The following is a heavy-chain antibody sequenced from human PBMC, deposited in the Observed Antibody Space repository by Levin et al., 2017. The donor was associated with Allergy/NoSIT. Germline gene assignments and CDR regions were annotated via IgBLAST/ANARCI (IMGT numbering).Heavy chain of an antibody. CDR2: ITSSNNYI. D-gene: IGHD6-19*01. J-gene: IGHJ4*02. CDR3: ARRHSGGWLFDF. CDR1: GFTFRNYN. Sequence: GGSLRLSCAASGFTFRNYNMNWVRQAPGKGLEWVSSITSSNNYIQYADSVKGRFTISRDNAKDSLYLQMDSLRAEDTAIYYCARRHSGGWLFDFWGQGTLVTVSS. V-gene: IGHV3-21*01.